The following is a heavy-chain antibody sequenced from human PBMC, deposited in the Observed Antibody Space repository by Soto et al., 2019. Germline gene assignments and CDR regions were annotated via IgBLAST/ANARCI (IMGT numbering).Heavy chain of an antibody. CDR3: ARLRAYFQSLDL. Sequence: PSETLSLTCTVSGGSFSPIYWSWFRQPPGKGLEWVGYIYYGGTTSYNPSLKSRATISLETSKSQLSLRLASVTAAHQAVYPSARLRAYFQSLDLWGSGNLVTVSS. J-gene: IGHJ5*02. CDR1: GGSFSPIY. CDR2: IYYGGTT. D-gene: IGHD2-21*01. V-gene: IGHV4-59*08.